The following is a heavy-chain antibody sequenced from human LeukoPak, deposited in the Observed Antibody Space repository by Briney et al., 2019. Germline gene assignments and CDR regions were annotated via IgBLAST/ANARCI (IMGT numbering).Heavy chain of an antibody. V-gene: IGHV4-61*02. D-gene: IGHD6-13*01. CDR3: ARGIAAAGPFYYYYYMDV. CDR2: IYTSGST. J-gene: IGHJ6*03. CDR1: GGSISSGSYY. Sequence: SETLSLTCTVSGGSISSGSYYWSWIRQPAGKGLEWIGRIYTSGSTNYNPSLKSRVTISVDTSKNQFSLKLSSVTAADTAVYYCARGIAAAGPFYYYYYMDVWGKGTTVTISS.